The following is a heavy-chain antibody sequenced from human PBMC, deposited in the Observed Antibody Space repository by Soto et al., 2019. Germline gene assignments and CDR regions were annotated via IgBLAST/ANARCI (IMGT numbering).Heavy chain of an antibody. V-gene: IGHV4-34*01. CDR1: GGSFSGYY. J-gene: IGHJ6*02. Sequence: PSETLSLTCAVYGGSFSGYYWSWIRQPPGKGLEWIGEINHSGSTNYNPSLKSRVTISADTSKNQFSLKLSSVTAADTAVYYCARGVKLGYYGSGSYRGEGPYYYYYGMDVWGQGTTVTVSS. CDR3: ARGVKLGYYGSGSYRGEGPYYYYYGMDV. D-gene: IGHD3-10*01. CDR2: INHSGST.